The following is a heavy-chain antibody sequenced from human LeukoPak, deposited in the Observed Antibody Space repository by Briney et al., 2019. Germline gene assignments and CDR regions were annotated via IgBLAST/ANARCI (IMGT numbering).Heavy chain of an antibody. CDR3: ARDGCTNGVCYDY. Sequence: PGGSLRLSCAASGFTFSNYGMHWVRQAPGKGLEWVVVISYDGSNKYYADSVKGRFTISRDNSKNTLYLQMNSLRAEDTAVYYCARDGCTNGVCYDYWGQGTLVTVSS. CDR2: ISYDGSNK. D-gene: IGHD2-8*01. J-gene: IGHJ4*02. V-gene: IGHV3-30*03. CDR1: GFTFSNYG.